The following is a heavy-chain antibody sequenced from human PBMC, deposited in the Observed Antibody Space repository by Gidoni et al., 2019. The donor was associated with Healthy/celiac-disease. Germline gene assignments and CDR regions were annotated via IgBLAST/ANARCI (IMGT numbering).Heavy chain of an antibody. D-gene: IGHD6-13*01. V-gene: IGHV3-23*01. J-gene: IGHJ6*02. CDR1: GFTFLSYA. CDR3: AKTLAAAGFHYYYYGMDV. CDR2: ISGSGGST. Sequence: EVPLLESGGGLVQPGGSLRLACAASGFTFLSYAMGWVRQAPGKGLEWVSAISGSGGSTYYADYVKGRFIISRDKSKNTLYLQMNSLRAVDTAVYYCAKTLAAAGFHYYYYGMDVWGQGTTVTVSS.